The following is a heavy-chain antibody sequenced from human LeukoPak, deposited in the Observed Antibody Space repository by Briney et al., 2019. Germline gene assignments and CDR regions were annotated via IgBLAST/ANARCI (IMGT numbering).Heavy chain of an antibody. CDR1: GFIFSSYA. CDR2: ISGSGGST. J-gene: IGHJ4*02. CDR3: AKDGDYYDSGGYSSFFDY. Sequence: GGSLRLSCAASGFIFSSYAMSWVRQAPGKGLEWVSAISGSGGSTYYADSVKGRFTISRDNSKNTLSLQMNSLRAEDTAVYYCAKDGDYYDSGGYSSFFDYWGQGALVTVSS. D-gene: IGHD3-22*01. V-gene: IGHV3-23*01.